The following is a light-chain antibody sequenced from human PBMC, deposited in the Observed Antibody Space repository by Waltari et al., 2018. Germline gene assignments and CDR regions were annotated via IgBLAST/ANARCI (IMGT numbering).Light chain of an antibody. CDR3: MHSVEWPWT. CDR1: QSLVYSDGTTY. J-gene: IGKJ1*01. CDR2: NVS. V-gene: IGKV2-30*01. Sequence: DVVMTQSPLSLPATLGQPASISCRSSQSLVYSDGTTYLNWFQLRPGHSPRPLIYNVSNRDAGGPDRFSGSGSGTDFTLKISRVEAEDVGVYYCMHSVEWPWTVGQGTKVEVK.